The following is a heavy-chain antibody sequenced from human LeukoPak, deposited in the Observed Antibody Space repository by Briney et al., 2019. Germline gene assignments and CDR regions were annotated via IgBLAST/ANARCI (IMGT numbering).Heavy chain of an antibody. V-gene: IGHV4-38-2*02. CDR1: GHSIGAGFV. CDR2: IFHNGNT. Sequence: PSATLSLTCTVSGHSIGAGFVWGWIRQSPGKGLEWIGNIFHNGNTYYNPSLNGRVAMSPDTSRNQFSLTLTSVTAADTAVYFCARRGSITGWSFDYWGLGFLVTVSS. J-gene: IGHJ4*02. D-gene: IGHD1-14*01. CDR3: ARRGSITGWSFDY.